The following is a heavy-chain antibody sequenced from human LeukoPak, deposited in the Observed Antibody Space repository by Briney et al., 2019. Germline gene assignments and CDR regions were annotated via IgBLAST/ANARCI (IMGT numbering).Heavy chain of an antibody. CDR2: IYYSGST. Sequence: SETLSLTCTVSGGSISSYYWSWIRQPPGKGLEWIGYIYYSGSTNYNPSLKSRVTISVDTSKNQFSLKLSSVTAADTAVYYCARLPADAAFDIWGQGTMVTVSS. CDR1: GGSISSYY. D-gene: IGHD2-2*01. CDR3: ARLPADAAFDI. J-gene: IGHJ3*02. V-gene: IGHV4-59*08.